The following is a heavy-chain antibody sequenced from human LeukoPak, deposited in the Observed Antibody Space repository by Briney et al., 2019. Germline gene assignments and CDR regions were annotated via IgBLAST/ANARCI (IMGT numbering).Heavy chain of an antibody. D-gene: IGHD3-22*01. Sequence: SETLSLTCTVSGGSISSTTYYWGWIRQSPGKGLEWIGSVYYSGSTYYNPSLKSRVTISVDTSKNQFSLKLSSVTAADTAVYYCARGYYYDSSGHFDYWGQEPWSPSPQ. CDR1: GGSISSTTYY. J-gene: IGHJ4*01. V-gene: IGHV4-39*01. CDR3: ARGYYYDSSGHFDY. CDR2: VYYSGST.